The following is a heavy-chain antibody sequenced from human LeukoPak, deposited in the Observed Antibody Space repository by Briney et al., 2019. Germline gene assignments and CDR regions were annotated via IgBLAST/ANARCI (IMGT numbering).Heavy chain of an antibody. V-gene: IGHV4-59*01. CDR2: IYYSGST. Sequence: PSETLSLTCTVSGGSISSYYWSWMRQPPGKGLEGIGYIYYSGSTNYNPSLKSRVTISVDTSKNQFSLKLSSVTAADTAVYYCAREKYSYGLIDYWGQGTLVTVSS. J-gene: IGHJ4*02. CDR3: AREKYSYGLIDY. CDR1: GGSISSYY. D-gene: IGHD5-18*01.